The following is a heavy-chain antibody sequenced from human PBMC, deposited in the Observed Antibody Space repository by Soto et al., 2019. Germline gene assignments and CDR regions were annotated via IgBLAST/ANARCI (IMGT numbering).Heavy chain of an antibody. CDR3: ARHVRGGGSTIYYYYGMDV. Sequence: QLQLQESGPGLVKPSETLSLTCTVSGGSISSSSYYWGWIRQPPGKGLEWIGSIYYSGSTYYNPSLKSRVTISVDTSKNQFSLKLSSVTAADTAVYYCARHVRGGGSTIYYYYGMDVWGQGTTVTVSS. CDR1: GGSISSSSYY. CDR2: IYYSGST. J-gene: IGHJ6*02. D-gene: IGHD2-15*01. V-gene: IGHV4-39*01.